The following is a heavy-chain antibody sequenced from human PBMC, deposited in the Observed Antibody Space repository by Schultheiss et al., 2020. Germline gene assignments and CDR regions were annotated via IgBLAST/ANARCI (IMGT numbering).Heavy chain of an antibody. J-gene: IGHJ4*02. Sequence: GVLKISCAASGFTFSRYWMSWVRQAPGKGLEWVANIKQDGSEKYYVDSVKGRFTISRDNAKNSLYLQMNSLRAEDTAVYYCARGASPDYWGQGTLVTVSS. CDR3: ARGASPDY. CDR2: IKQDGSEK. V-gene: IGHV3-7*04. CDR1: GFTFSRYW.